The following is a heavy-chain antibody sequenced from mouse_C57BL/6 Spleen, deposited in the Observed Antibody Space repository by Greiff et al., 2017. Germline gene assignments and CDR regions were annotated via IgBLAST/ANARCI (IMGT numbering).Heavy chain of an antibody. J-gene: IGHJ4*01. CDR2: IYPGSGST. V-gene: IGHV1-55*01. CDR3: ARSVDYDEGPYYAMDY. CDR1: GYTFTSYW. Sequence: QVQLQQPGAELVKPGASVKMSCKASGYTFTSYWITWVKQRPGQGLEWIGDIYPGSGSTNYNEKFKSKATLTLDTSSSTAYMQLSSLTSEDSAVYYCARSVDYDEGPYYAMDYWGQGTSVTVSS. D-gene: IGHD2-4*01.